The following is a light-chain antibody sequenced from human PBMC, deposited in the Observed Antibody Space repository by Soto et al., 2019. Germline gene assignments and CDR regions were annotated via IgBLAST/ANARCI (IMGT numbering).Light chain of an antibody. CDR3: SSYTSSNTLI. V-gene: IGLV2-11*01. Sequence: QSALTQPRSVSGSPGQSVTISCTGTSSDVGGYNYVSWYQQHPGKAPKLMIYDVNNRPSGVSDRFSGSKSGNTASLTISGLQAEDEADYYCSSYTSSNTLIFGGGTQLTVL. CDR2: DVN. J-gene: IGLJ7*01. CDR1: SSDVGGYNY.